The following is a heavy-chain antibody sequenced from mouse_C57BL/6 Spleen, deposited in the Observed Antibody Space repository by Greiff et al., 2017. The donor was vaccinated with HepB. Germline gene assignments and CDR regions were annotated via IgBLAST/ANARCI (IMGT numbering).Heavy chain of an antibody. CDR2: IYWDDDK. CDR1: GFSLSTSGMG. D-gene: IGHD1-1*01. J-gene: IGHJ4*01. Sequence: QVQLKESGPGILQSSQTLSLTCSFSGFSLSTSGMGVSWIRQPSGKGLEWLAHIYWDDDKRYNPSLESRLTISKDTSRNQVFLKITSVDTADTATYYCARAFITTVVATNAMDYWGQGTSVTVSS. CDR3: ARAFITTVVATNAMDY. V-gene: IGHV8-12*01.